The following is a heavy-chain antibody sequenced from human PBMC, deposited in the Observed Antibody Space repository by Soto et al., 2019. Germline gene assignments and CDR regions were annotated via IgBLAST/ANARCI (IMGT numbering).Heavy chain of an antibody. V-gene: IGHV1-2*04. CDR2: INPNSGGT. CDR3: ARDLLPYCSGGSCYPEGAFHI. D-gene: IGHD2-15*01. Sequence: QVQLVQSGAEVKPPGASVKVSCKTSGYTFIDYYMHWVRQAPGQGLEWMGWINPNSGGTNYAQKLQGWVTLTRDTSISTAYMELRRLRSDDTAVYFCARDLLPYCSGGSCYPEGAFHIWGQGTMVTVSS. CDR1: GYTFIDYY. J-gene: IGHJ3*02.